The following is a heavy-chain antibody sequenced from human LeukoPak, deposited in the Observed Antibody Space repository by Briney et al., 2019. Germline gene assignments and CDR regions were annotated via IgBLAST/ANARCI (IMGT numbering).Heavy chain of an antibody. CDR2: IYTSGST. D-gene: IGHD2-21*02. J-gene: IGHJ6*02. Sequence: SQTLPLTCTVSGGSISSGSYYWSWIRQPAGKGLEWIVRIYTSGSTNYNPSVKSRVAISVDTSKNQFSLKLSSVTAADTAVYYCARDQTPIFCCGDCYGGMDVWGQGTTVTVSS. CDR3: ARDQTPIFCCGDCYGGMDV. V-gene: IGHV4-61*02. CDR1: GGSISSGSYY.